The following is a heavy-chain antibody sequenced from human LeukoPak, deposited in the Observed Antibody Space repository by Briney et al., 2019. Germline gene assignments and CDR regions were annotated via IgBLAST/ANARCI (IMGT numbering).Heavy chain of an antibody. V-gene: IGHV4-4*07. CDR1: GVSVTSFY. CDR3: ARFSGIYGHAS. D-gene: IGHD3-10*01. CDR2: FFSSGNT. J-gene: IGHJ5*02. Sequence: SETLSLTCTVSGVSVTSFYWSWIRQPAGKGLEWIGRFFSSGNTNYNPSFKSRATISVDKSENQFSLKLTSVTAADTAVYYCARFSGIYGHASWGQGTLVSVSS.